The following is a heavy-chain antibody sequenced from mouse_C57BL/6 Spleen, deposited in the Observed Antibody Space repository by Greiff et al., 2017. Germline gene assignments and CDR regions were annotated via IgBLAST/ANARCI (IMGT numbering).Heavy chain of an antibody. Sequence: QVQLKESGPELVKPGASVKISCKASGYSFTSYYIHWVKQRPGQGLEWIGWIYPGSGNTKYNEKFKGKATLTADTSSSTAYMQLSSLTSEDSAVYYCARSRDYEGAWFAYWGQGTLVTVSA. D-gene: IGHD2-4*01. CDR1: GYSFTSYY. CDR2: IYPGSGNT. V-gene: IGHV1-66*01. CDR3: ARSRDYEGAWFAY. J-gene: IGHJ3*01.